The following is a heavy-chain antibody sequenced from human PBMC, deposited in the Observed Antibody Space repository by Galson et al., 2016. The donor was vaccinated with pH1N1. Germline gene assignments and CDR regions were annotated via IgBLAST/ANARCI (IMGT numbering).Heavy chain of an antibody. Sequence: SLRLSCAASGFTFSSCGIYWVRQAPGKGLEWVGNILYNGNDKYYADSVKGRFTISRDNSKSTLYLQMNSLRDEDTAVYYCARPFYGGQYWGAAFNIWGQGTMVTVSS. J-gene: IGHJ3*02. V-gene: IGHV3-30*12. CDR2: ILYNGNDK. CDR1: GFTFSSCG. D-gene: IGHD4-23*01. CDR3: ARPFYGGQYWGAAFNI.